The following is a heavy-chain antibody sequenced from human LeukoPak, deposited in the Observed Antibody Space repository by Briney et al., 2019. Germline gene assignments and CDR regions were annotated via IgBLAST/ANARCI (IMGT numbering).Heavy chain of an antibody. V-gene: IGHV3-33*01. Sequence: GRSLRLSCAASGFTFSSYGMHWLRQAPGKGLEWVAVIWYDGSNKYYADSVKGRFTISRDNSKNTLYLQMNSLRAEDTAVYYCARLARIAAAGTPWGDYWGQGTLVTVSS. CDR1: GFTFSSYG. D-gene: IGHD6-13*01. J-gene: IGHJ4*02. CDR2: IWYDGSNK. CDR3: ARLARIAAAGTPWGDY.